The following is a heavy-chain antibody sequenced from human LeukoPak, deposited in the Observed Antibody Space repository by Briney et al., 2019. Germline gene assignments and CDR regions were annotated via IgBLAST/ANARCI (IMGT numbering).Heavy chain of an antibody. J-gene: IGHJ3*02. CDR1: GGSFSGYY. V-gene: IGHV4-34*01. Sequence: SETLSLTCAVYGGSFSGYYWSWIRQPPGKGLEWIGEINHSGSTNYNPSLKSRVTISVDTSKNQFSLKLSSVTAADTAVYYCARGLPGIVVVPAAMAQGCFDIWGQGTMVTVSS. CDR3: ARGLPGIVVVPAAMAQGCFDI. CDR2: INHSGST. D-gene: IGHD2-2*01.